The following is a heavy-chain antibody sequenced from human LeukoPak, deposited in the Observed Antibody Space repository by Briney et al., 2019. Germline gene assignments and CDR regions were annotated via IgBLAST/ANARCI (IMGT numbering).Heavy chain of an antibody. D-gene: IGHD2-2*01. CDR1: GGTFSSYA. V-gene: IGHV1-69*05. J-gene: IGHJ4*02. Sequence: SVKVSCKASGGTFSSYAISWVRPAPGQGLEWMGRIIPIFGTANYAQKFQGRVTLTTDESTSTAYMELSSLRSEDTAVYYCARDGGIVVPAALDYRGQGTLVTVSS. CDR2: IIPIFGTA. CDR3: ARDGGIVVPAALDY.